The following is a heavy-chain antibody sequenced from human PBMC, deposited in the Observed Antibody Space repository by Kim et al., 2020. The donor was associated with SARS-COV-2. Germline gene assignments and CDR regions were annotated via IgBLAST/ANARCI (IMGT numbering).Heavy chain of an antibody. V-gene: IGHV1-18*04. D-gene: IGHD2-8*02. CDR3: AGGTGEHYYYGMDV. Sequence: ASVKVSCKASGYSFASYGINWVRQAPGQGLEWMGWISAYNGNAKYIQKLQGRVTMTTDTSTTTAYMELRSLRSDDTAVYYCAGGTGEHYYYGMDVWGQGTTVTVSS. J-gene: IGHJ6*02. CDR1: GYSFASYG. CDR2: ISAYNGNA.